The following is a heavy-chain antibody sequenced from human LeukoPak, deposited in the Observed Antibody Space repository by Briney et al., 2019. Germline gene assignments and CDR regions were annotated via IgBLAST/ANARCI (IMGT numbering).Heavy chain of an antibody. Sequence: GRSLRLSCAASGFTFSSYAMHWVRQAPGKGLEWVSSISSSSSYIYYADSVKGRFTISRDNAKNSLYLQMNSLRAEDTAVYYCARDYTAMVSMADYWGQGTLVTVSS. D-gene: IGHD5-18*01. CDR2: ISSSSSYI. CDR1: GFTFSSYA. J-gene: IGHJ4*02. V-gene: IGHV3-21*01. CDR3: ARDYTAMVSMADY.